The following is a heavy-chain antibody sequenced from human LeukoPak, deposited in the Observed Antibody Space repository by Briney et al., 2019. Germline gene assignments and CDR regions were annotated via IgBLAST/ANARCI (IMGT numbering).Heavy chain of an antibody. V-gene: IGHV4-39*07. CDR1: GGSISSSSYY. CDR3: ARTRYYYGSGSRSLSNWFDP. D-gene: IGHD3-10*01. CDR2: IYYSGRT. Sequence: SETLSLTCTVSGGSISSSSYYWGWIRQPPGKGLEWIGSIYYSGRTYYNPSLKSRVTISVDTSKNQFSLKLSSVTAADTAVYYCARTRYYYGSGSRSLSNWFDPWGQGTLVTVSS. J-gene: IGHJ5*02.